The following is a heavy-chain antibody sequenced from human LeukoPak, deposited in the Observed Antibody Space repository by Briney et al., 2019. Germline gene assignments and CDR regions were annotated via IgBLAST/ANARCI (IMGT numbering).Heavy chain of an antibody. V-gene: IGHV1-2*02. CDR2: INPNSGGT. J-gene: IGHJ6*03. CDR1: GYPFNGYY. CDR3: ARGKTPLYYYYMDV. Sequence: ASVEVFFKASGYPFNGYYMHWGRPAPGQRVEGMGWINPNSGGTNYAQKFQGRVTMTRDTSISTAYMELSRLRSDDTAVYYCARGKTPLYYYYMDVWGKGTTVTVSS.